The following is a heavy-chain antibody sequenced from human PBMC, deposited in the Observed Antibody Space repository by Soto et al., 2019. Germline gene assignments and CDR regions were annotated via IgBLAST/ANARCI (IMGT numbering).Heavy chain of an antibody. CDR1: GGTFSSYT. V-gene: IGHV1-69*02. Sequence: SVKVSCKASGGTFSSYTISWVRQAPGQGLEWMGRIIPILGIANYAQKFQGRVTITADKSTSTAYMELSSLRSEDTAVYYCARGGYYDFWSGYFWFDPWGQGTLVTVSS. CDR2: IIPILGIA. D-gene: IGHD3-3*01. J-gene: IGHJ5*02. CDR3: ARGGYYDFWSGYFWFDP.